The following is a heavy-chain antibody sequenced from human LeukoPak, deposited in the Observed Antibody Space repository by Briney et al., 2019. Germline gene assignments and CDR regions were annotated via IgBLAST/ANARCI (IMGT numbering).Heavy chain of an antibody. Sequence: GGSLRLSCAASGFTFNKYWMSWVRQAPGKGLEWVANIKKDGSEENYVSSVKGRFTVSRDNAKNSVYLQMNSLTVEDTAVYYCASEGVVSFGYLYWGLGTLVTVPS. CDR3: ASEGVVSFGYLY. D-gene: IGHD5-18*01. V-gene: IGHV3-7*01. CDR1: GFTFNKYW. J-gene: IGHJ4*02. CDR2: IKKDGSEE.